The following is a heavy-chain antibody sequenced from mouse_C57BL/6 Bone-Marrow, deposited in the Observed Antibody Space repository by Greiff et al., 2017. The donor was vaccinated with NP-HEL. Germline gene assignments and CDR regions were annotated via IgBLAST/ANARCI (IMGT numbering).Heavy chain of an antibody. Sequence: VQLQQSGAELVRPGASVKLSCTASGFNIKDDYMHWVKQRPEQGLEWIGWIDPENGDTEYASKFQGKATITADTSSNTAYLQLSSLTSEDTAVYYCTTDYGSRGAYWGQGTLVTVSA. D-gene: IGHD1-1*01. V-gene: IGHV14-4*01. CDR3: TTDYGSRGAY. J-gene: IGHJ3*01. CDR1: GFNIKDDY. CDR2: IDPENGDT.